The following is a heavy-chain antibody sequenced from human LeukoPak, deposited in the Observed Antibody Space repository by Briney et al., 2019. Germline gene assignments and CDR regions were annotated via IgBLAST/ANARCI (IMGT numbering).Heavy chain of an antibody. V-gene: IGHV6-1*01. Sequence: SQTLSLTCAISGDSVSRDTAAWNWVRQSPSRGLEWLGRTYYRSKWYNDCAVSVKSRITINPDTSKNQFSLQLNSVTPEDTAVYYCARDRGGSSWYYFDNWGQGSLVTVSS. J-gene: IGHJ4*02. D-gene: IGHD6-13*01. CDR3: ARDRGGSSWYYFDN. CDR1: GDSVSRDTAA. CDR2: TYYRSKWYN.